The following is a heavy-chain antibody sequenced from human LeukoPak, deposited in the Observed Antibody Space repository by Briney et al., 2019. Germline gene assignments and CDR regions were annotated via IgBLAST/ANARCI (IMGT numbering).Heavy chain of an antibody. D-gene: IGHD2-2*01. Sequence: GGSLSLSCAASGFTFSSYSMNWVRQAPGKGLEWVSSISSSSGYIYYADSVKGRFTISRDNAKNSLYLQMNSLRGEDTAVYYCARDEVVVAPAASDYWGQGTLVTVSS. CDR3: ARDEVVVAPAASDY. V-gene: IGHV3-21*01. J-gene: IGHJ4*03. CDR2: ISSSSGYI. CDR1: GFTFSSYS.